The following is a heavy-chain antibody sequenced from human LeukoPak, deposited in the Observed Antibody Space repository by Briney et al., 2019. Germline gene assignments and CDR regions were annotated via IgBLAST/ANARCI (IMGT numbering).Heavy chain of an antibody. CDR2: IYYTGIT. CDR1: GGSISSGSHY. Sequence: SETLSLTCTVSGGSISSGSHYYQWIRQHPGKGLEWIGYIYYTGITSYNPSLKSRVTTSVDTSMNQVSLKVTSLTAADTAVYYCAASSGVTLGRFWGQGALVTVSS. J-gene: IGHJ4*02. D-gene: IGHD3-16*01. V-gene: IGHV4-31*03. CDR3: AASSGVTLGRF.